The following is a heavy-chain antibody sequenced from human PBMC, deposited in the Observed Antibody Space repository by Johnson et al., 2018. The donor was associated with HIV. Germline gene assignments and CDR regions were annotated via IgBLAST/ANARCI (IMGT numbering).Heavy chain of an antibody. Sequence: QVQLVESGGGVVQPGGSLRLSCAASGFTFSNYGMHWVRQAPGKGLEWVAFIRHDGSKKYYADSVKGRFTISRDNSKNTLYLQMNSLRAEDTAVYYCATLGRYSGYDPDAFDIWGQGTMVTVSS. CDR2: IRHDGSKK. V-gene: IGHV3-30*02. J-gene: IGHJ3*02. CDR3: ATLGRYSGYDPDAFDI. CDR1: GFTFSNYG. D-gene: IGHD5-12*01.